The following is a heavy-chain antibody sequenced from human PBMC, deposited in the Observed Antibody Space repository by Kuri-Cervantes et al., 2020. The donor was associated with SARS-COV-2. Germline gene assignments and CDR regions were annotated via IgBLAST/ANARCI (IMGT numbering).Heavy chain of an antibody. V-gene: IGHV3-23*01. D-gene: IGHD6-19*01. CDR2: ISGRGGST. CDR3: AKDPRSSGWYDY. CDR1: GFTFNSYA. Sequence: GESLKISCAASGFTFNSYAMSWVRQAPGKGLEWVSGISGRGGSTYYADSVKGRFTISRDNPKNTLFLQMSSLRAEDTAVYYCAKDPRSSGWYDYWGQGTLVTVSS. J-gene: IGHJ4*02.